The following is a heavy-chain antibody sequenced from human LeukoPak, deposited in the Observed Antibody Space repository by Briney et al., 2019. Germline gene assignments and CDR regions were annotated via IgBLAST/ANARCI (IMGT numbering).Heavy chain of an antibody. J-gene: IGHJ4*02. D-gene: IGHD6-19*01. Sequence: TSVTLSLTCTVSGDSIGSYFWSWIPQPPGKGLEWIGYLYYSGSTNYNPSLKSRGTISVDTSKNQFSLKLSSVTAADTAVYYCARGQQWLVGYFDYWGQGTLVTVSS. CDR2: LYYSGST. V-gene: IGHV4-59*01. CDR1: GDSIGSYF. CDR3: ARGQQWLVGYFDY.